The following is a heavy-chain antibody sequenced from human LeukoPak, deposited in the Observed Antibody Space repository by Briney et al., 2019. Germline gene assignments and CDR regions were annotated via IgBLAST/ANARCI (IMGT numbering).Heavy chain of an antibody. CDR1: GYTLTELS. J-gene: IGHJ5*02. CDR3: ATDLSSEGPIVVVA. CDR2: FDPEDGET. V-gene: IGHV1-24*01. Sequence: ASVKVSCKVSGYTLTELSMHWVRQAPGKGLEWMGGFDPEDGETIYAQKFQGRVTMTEDTSTDTAYMELSSLRSEDTAVYYCATDLSSEGPIVVVAWGQGTLVTVSS. D-gene: IGHD2-15*01.